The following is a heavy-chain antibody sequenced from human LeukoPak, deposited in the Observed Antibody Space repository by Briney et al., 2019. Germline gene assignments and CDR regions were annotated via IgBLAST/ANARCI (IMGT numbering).Heavy chain of an antibody. V-gene: IGHV4-34*01. Sequence: PGGSLRLSCAASGFTVSSNYMSWVRQPPGKGLEWIGEINHTGSTKYNPSLKSRVSISVDTSKNQFSLRLTSVTAADTAVYHCARVGYPTQRRVLSTVTIPTAGAFDIWGQGTLVTVSS. CDR1: GFTVSSNY. J-gene: IGHJ3*02. D-gene: IGHD4-17*01. CDR2: INHTGST. CDR3: ARVGYPTQRRVLSTVTIPTAGAFDI.